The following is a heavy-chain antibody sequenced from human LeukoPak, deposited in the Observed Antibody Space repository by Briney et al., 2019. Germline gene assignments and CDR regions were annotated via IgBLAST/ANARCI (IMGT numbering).Heavy chain of an antibody. V-gene: IGHV3-64D*06. J-gene: IGHJ3*02. CDR1: GFTFRTFG. D-gene: IGHD2-8*01. Sequence: GGSLRLSRSASGFTFRTFGMHWVRQAPGKGLDYVSAISYNGGSTYYADSVRDRFTISRDNSKNTLYLQMSSLRAEDTALYYCVKDSALNGFDIWGQGTMVTVSS. CDR3: VKDSALNGFDI. CDR2: ISYNGGST.